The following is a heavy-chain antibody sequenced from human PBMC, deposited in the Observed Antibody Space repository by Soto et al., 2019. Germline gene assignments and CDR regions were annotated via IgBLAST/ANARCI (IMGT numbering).Heavy chain of an antibody. Sequence: SLKRDCKTSGGTFSSYAIRCVLQATGQGLEWMGGIIPIFGTANYAQKFQGRVTITADKSTSTAYMELSSLRSEDTAVYYCAKVSSSWTHKHGWFDTCGQGTLVTVSS. J-gene: IGHJ5*02. V-gene: IGHV1-69*06. CDR2: IIPIFGTA. D-gene: IGHD6-13*01. CDR1: GGTFSSYA. CDR3: AKVSSSWTHKHGWFDT.